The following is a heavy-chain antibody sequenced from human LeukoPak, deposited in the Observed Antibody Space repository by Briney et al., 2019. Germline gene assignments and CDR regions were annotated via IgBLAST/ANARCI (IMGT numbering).Heavy chain of an antibody. D-gene: IGHD5-24*01. J-gene: IGHJ4*02. Sequence: GGSLRLSCAASGFTFSSYSMNWVRQAPGKGLEWVSYISSSSSTIYYADSVKGRFTISRDNAKNSLYLQMNNLRAEDTAVYYCARSMVTIPIPGGYWGQGTLDTVSS. CDR3: ARSMVTIPIPGGY. CDR2: ISSSSSTI. V-gene: IGHV3-48*01. CDR1: GFTFSSYS.